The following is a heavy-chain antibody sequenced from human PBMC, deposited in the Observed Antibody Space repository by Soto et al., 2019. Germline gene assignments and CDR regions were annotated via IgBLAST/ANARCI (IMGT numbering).Heavy chain of an antibody. Sequence: QVQLVQSGAEVKKPGSSVKVSCKASGGTFSSYAISWVRQAPGQGLEWMGGIIPIFGTANYAQKFQGRVTITADESTSTAYMELSSLRSEDTAVYYCASPGGSSSIRPPYYYYYGMDVWGQGTTVTVSS. CDR2: IIPIFGTA. CDR1: GGTFSSYA. D-gene: IGHD6-6*01. V-gene: IGHV1-69*12. CDR3: ASPGGSSSIRPPYYYYYGMDV. J-gene: IGHJ6*02.